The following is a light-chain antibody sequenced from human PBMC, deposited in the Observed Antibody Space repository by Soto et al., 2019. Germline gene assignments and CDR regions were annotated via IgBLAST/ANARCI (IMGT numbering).Light chain of an antibody. CDR2: AAS. J-gene: IGKJ4*01. Sequence: DVQMTQSPSSLSASVGDRVTITCRASQDINSWLAWYQQKPGQAPKSLIYAASSLQTGVPSRFSGSESGTDCTLPISSLQPEDSATYYFQQYNVYPLTFGGGTKVEPK. CDR3: QQYNVYPLT. CDR1: QDINSW. V-gene: IGKV1D-16*01.